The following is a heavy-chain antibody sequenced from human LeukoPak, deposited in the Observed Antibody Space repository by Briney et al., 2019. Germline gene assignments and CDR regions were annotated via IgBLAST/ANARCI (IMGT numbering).Heavy chain of an antibody. CDR1: GFTFGSYW. J-gene: IGHJ4*02. V-gene: IGHV3-7*03. D-gene: IGHD6-6*01. Sequence: PGGSLRLSCAASGFTFGSYWMSWVRQAPGKGLEWVANIKQDGSEKYYVDSVKGRFTISRDNAENSLSLQMNSLRAEDTAVYYCASAGGDSRSPPPFYYWGQGTLVTVSS. CDR3: ASAGGDSRSPPPFYY. CDR2: IKQDGSEK.